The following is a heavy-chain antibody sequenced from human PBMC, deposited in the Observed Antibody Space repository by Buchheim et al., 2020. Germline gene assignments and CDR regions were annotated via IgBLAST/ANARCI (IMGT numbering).Heavy chain of an antibody. J-gene: IGHJ6*02. CDR3: ARDEWYDYIWGSYRPAGFYYGMDV. CDR1: GFTFSSYS. V-gene: IGHV3-48*01. D-gene: IGHD3-16*02. CDR2: ISSSSTI. Sequence: EVQLVESGGGLVQPGGSLRLSCAASGFTFSSYSMNWVRQAPGKGLEWVSYISSSSTIYYADSVKGRFPISRANAKNPLYLQMNSLRAEDTAVYYCARDEWYDYIWGSYRPAGFYYGMDVWGQGTT.